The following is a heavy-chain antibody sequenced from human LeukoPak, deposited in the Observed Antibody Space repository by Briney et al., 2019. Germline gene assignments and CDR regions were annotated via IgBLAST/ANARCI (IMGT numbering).Heavy chain of an antibody. CDR2: IYYSGST. D-gene: IGHD6-13*01. J-gene: IGHJ6*03. CDR1: GGSISSSSYY. Sequence: PSETQSLTCTVSGGSISSSSYYWGWIRQPPGKGLEWIGSIYYSGSTYYNPSLKSLVTISVDTSKNQFSLKLSSVTAADTAVYYCARHLTANGSSPRLDDYMDVWGKGTTVTISS. CDR3: ARHLTANGSSPRLDDYMDV. V-gene: IGHV4-39*01.